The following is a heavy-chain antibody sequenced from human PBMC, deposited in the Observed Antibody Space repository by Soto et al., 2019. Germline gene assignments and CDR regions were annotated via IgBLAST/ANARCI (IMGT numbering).Heavy chain of an antibody. J-gene: IGHJ5*02. D-gene: IGHD5-18*01. V-gene: IGHV3-33*01. CDR3: ARDLGYSYGLYNWFDP. Sequence: QVQLVESGGGVVQPGRSLRLSCAASGFTFSSYGMHWVRQAPGKGLEWVAVIWYDGSNKYYVDSVKGRFTISRDNFKNTLYLQMNSLRAEDTAVYYCARDLGYSYGLYNWFDPWGQGTLVTVSS. CDR2: IWYDGSNK. CDR1: GFTFSSYG.